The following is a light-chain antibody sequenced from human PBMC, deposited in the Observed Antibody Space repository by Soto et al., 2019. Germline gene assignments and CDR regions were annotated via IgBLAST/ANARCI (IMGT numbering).Light chain of an antibody. Sequence: QSALTQPPSASGSPGQSVTISCTGTSSDVGGYNYVSWYQQHPGKAPKLMIHDVNERPSGVPDRFSGSKSGNTASLTVSGLQAEDEADYFCSSYAGRNNVIFGGGTKVTVL. CDR3: SSYAGRNNVI. V-gene: IGLV2-8*01. CDR2: DVN. CDR1: SSDVGGYNY. J-gene: IGLJ2*01.